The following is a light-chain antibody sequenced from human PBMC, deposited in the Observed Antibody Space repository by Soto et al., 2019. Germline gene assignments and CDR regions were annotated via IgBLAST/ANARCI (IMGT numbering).Light chain of an antibody. CDR2: KAS. V-gene: IGKV1-5*03. CDR3: QQYNDNWT. Sequence: DIQMTQSPSTLSASVGDRVTITCRASQSTSSWLALHQQKPGKAPRLLIYKASDLESGVPSRFSGSGSGTEFTLTITSLQPDDSATYYCQQYNDNWTFGQGTKVDIK. CDR1: QSTSSW. J-gene: IGKJ1*01.